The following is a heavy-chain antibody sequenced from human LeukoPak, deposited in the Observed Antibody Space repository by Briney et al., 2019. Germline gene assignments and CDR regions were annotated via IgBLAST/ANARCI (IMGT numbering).Heavy chain of an antibody. J-gene: IGHJ4*02. CDR3: ARDAMYYYGSRTYFFFEY. Sequence: SETLSLTCTVSGYSISSGYYWGWIRQPPGKGLEWIGSIYHSGSTYYNPSLKSRVTMSIDTSKNQFSLKLSSITAADTAVYYCARDAMYYYGSRTYFFFEYWGQGTLVTVSS. CDR2: IYHSGST. V-gene: IGHV4-38-2*02. D-gene: IGHD3-10*01. CDR1: GYSISSGYY.